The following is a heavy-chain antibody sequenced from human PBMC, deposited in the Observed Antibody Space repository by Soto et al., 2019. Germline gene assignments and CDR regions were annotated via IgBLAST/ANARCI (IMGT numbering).Heavy chain of an antibody. V-gene: IGHV1-69*12. J-gene: IGHJ4*02. Sequence: QVQLVQSGAEVKKPGSSVKVSCKASGGTFNSYAISWVRQAPGQGLEWMGGIIPIFGTADYAQKFQGRVTIPAVESTSTAYMERSSLRSEDTAVYYCASHYDSGGYYYRGLDYWGQGTLVTVSS. CDR1: GGTFNSYA. CDR3: ASHYDSGGYYYRGLDY. CDR2: IIPIFGTA. D-gene: IGHD3-22*01.